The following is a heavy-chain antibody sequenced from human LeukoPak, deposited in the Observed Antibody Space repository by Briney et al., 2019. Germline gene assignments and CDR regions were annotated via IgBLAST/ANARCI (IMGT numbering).Heavy chain of an antibody. V-gene: IGHV1-46*01. D-gene: IGHD2-21*02. CDR1: GYTFTSYY. CDR3: ARRLWAYCGGDCYAQFFDP. J-gene: IGHJ5*02. CDR2: INPSGGST. Sequence: ASVKVSCKESGYTFTSYYMHWVRQAPGQGLEWMGIINPSGGSTSYAQKFQGRVTMTRDTSTSTVYMELSSLRSEDTAVYYCARRLWAYCGGDCYAQFFDPWGQGTLVTVSS.